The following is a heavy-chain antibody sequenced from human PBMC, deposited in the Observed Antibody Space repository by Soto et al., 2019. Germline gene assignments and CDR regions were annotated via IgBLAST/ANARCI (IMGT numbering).Heavy chain of an antibody. Sequence: ASVKVSCKASGYTFTSYGISWVRQAPGQGLEWMGWISAYNGNTNYAQKLQGRVTMTTDKSTSTAYMELRSLRSDDTAVYYCASDRHSSSSNYYYYGMDLWGKGNTLNVSS. D-gene: IGHD6-6*01. V-gene: IGHV1-18*04. CDR1: GYTFTSYG. J-gene: IGHJ6*04. CDR3: ASDRHSSSSNYYYYGMDL. CDR2: ISAYNGNT.